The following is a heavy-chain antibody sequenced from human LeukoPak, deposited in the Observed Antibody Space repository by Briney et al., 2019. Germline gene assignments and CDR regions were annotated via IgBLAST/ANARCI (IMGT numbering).Heavy chain of an antibody. CDR3: ARMDTAMVPHPDYFDY. CDR1: GGSIRNYY. J-gene: IGHJ4*02. V-gene: IGHV4-4*07. CDR2: IHISGST. Sequence: PSETLSLTCTVSGGSIRNYYWNWIRQSAGKGLELIGRIHISGSTNSNPSLKSRVTMSVVTSKNQFSLRLTSVTAADTAVYYCARMDTAMVPHPDYFDYWGQGTLVTVSS. D-gene: IGHD5-18*01.